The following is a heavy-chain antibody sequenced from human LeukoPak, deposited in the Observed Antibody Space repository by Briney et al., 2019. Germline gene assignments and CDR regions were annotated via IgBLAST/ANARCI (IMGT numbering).Heavy chain of an antibody. V-gene: IGHV1-24*01. CDR3: ATERDGYNRDAFDI. CDR2: FDPEDGET. Sequence: ASVKVSCKVSGYTLTELSMHWVRQAPGKGLEWMEGFDPEDGETIYAQKFQGRVTMTEDTSTDTAYMELSSLRSEDTAVYYCATERDGYNRDAFDIWGQGTMVTVSS. J-gene: IGHJ3*02. CDR1: GYTLTELS. D-gene: IGHD5-24*01.